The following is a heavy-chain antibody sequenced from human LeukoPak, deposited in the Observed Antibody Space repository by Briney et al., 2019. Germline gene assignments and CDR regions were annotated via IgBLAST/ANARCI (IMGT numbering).Heavy chain of an antibody. CDR2: IYYSGST. Sequence: SETLSLTCTVSGGSISSHFWSWIRQPPGKGLEWIAYIYYSGSTDYNPSLKSRVTISVDTSKNQFSLKLSSVTAADTAVYYCARTQSQSGSYRYYFGYWGQGTLVTVSS. CDR1: GGSISSHF. D-gene: IGHD1-26*01. CDR3: ARTQSQSGSYRYYFGY. J-gene: IGHJ4*02. V-gene: IGHV4-59*11.